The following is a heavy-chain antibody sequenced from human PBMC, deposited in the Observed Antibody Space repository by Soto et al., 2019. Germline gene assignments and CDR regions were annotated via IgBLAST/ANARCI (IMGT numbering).Heavy chain of an antibody. D-gene: IGHD3-22*01. V-gene: IGHV3-7*01. Sequence: GGSLRLSCAASGFTFSSYWMSWVRQAPGKGLEWVANIKQDGSEKYYVDSVKGRFSISRDNAKSSVYLQMNSLGVEDTALYYCARKGCSSGRCHDAFDIWGQGTMVTVSS. CDR1: GFTFSSYW. CDR3: ARKGCSSGRCHDAFDI. CDR2: IKQDGSEK. J-gene: IGHJ3*02.